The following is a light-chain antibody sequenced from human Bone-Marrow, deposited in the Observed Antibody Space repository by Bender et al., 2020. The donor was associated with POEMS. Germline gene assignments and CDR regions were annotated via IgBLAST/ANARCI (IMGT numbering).Light chain of an antibody. J-gene: IGLJ1*01. Sequence: SYVLTQPPSLSAAPGQTARITCGGNDIGSRHVHWYQQKAGQAPLLVVYDDKRRPSGIPQRFSGSKSGSSASLTISGLLTEDEADYYCCSYAGSNTFVFGSGTKVTVL. CDR1: DIGSRH. V-gene: IGLV3-21*02. CDR2: DDK. CDR3: CSYAGSNTFV.